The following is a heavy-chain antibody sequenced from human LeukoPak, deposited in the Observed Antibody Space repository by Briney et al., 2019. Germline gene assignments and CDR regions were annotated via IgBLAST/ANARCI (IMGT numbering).Heavy chain of an antibody. CDR1: GSSISSYY. Sequence: SETLCLTCTDSGSSISSYYWSWIRQPPGKGLEWIGYIYYSGSNKYNPSLKSRVTISVDTSKNQFSLKLSSVTAADTGVYCCARGTAAAGTFWFDCRGQGTLVTVSS. CDR3: ARGTAAAGTFWFDC. D-gene: IGHD6-13*01. V-gene: IGHV4-59*01. CDR2: IYYSGSN. J-gene: IGHJ5*01.